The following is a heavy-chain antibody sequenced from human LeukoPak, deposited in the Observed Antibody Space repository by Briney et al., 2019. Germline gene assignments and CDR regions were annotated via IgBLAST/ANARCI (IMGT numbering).Heavy chain of an antibody. CDR3: ARGRGGETYYYDSSGRNWFDP. Sequence: SEALSLTCTVSGGSVSSSSYFWGWIRQPPGKGLEWIGSIYYSGSTYYNPSLKSRVTISVDTSKNQFSLKLSSVTAADTAVYYCARGRGGETYYYDSSGRNWFDPWGQGTLVTVSS. D-gene: IGHD3-22*01. J-gene: IGHJ5*02. CDR2: IYYSGST. CDR1: GGSVSSSSYF. V-gene: IGHV4-39*07.